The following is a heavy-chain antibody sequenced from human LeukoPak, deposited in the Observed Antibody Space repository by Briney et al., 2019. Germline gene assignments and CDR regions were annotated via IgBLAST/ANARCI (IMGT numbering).Heavy chain of an antibody. CDR2: ISGSDSST. J-gene: IGHJ4*02. Sequence: PGGSLRLYYAASGFTFSSYAMRWVRQAPGLGKEWVSTISGSDSSTYYADSVKGRFTISRDNSKNTLSLQMNTLRAEDTALYYCAKDSTFSGLSRSGSHSYFDCWGQGTLVTVSS. D-gene: IGHD1-26*01. CDR1: GFTFSSYA. V-gene: IGHV3-23*01. CDR3: AKDSTFSGLSRSGSHSYFDC.